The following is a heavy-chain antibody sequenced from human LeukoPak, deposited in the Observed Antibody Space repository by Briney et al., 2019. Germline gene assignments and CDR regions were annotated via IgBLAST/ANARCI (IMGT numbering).Heavy chain of an antibody. D-gene: IGHD3-9*01. V-gene: IGHV3-9*01. CDR2: IDWNSGSI. CDR1: GYTFDDYA. J-gene: IGHJ3*02. CDR3: AKGGDVAILNSHDAFDI. Sequence: PGGSLRLSCAGSGYTFDDYALHWVRQPPGKGLEWVSGIDWNSGSIGYADSVKGRFTISRDNAKNSLYLQMNSLRAEDTALYYCAKGGDVAILNSHDAFDIWGQGTMVTVSS.